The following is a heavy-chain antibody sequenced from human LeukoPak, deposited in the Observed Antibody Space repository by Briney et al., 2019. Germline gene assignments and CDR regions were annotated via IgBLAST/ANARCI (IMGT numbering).Heavy chain of an antibody. D-gene: IGHD3-10*01. CDR3: ARASGSNNFYFDY. V-gene: IGHV1-46*01. J-gene: IGHJ4*02. Sequence: ASVKVSCKASGYTFTSYYIDWVRQAPGQGLEWMGVINPSGGSTRYAQKFQGRVTMTRDTSTSTVYMELSSLRSEDTAVYYCARASGSNNFYFDYWGQGTLVTVFS. CDR2: INPSGGST. CDR1: GYTFTSYY.